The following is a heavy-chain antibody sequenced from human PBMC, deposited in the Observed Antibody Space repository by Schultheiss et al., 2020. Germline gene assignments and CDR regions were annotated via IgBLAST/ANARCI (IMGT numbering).Heavy chain of an antibody. CDR1: GFTFSSYG. CDR2: IWYDGSNK. CDR3: AKEAVTAIRGWYFDL. V-gene: IGHV3-30*02. Sequence: GGSLRLSCAASGFTFSSYGMHWVRQAPGKGLEWVAVIWYDGSNKYYADSVKGRFTISRDNSKNTLYLQMNSLRAEDTAVYYCAKEAVTAIRGWYFDLWGRGTLVTVSS. J-gene: IGHJ2*01. D-gene: IGHD2-21*02.